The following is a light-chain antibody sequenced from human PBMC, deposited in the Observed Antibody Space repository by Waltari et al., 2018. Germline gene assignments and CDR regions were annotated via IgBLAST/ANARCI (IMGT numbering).Light chain of an antibody. CDR1: QDISDF. Sequence: DIQMTQSPASLSASVGDRVTITCQASQDISDFLNWYQQKVGKAPKLLIYDASNLETGVPSRFSGSGSGTYFTFTSSSLQPEDSATYYCQQYDNLPWTFGQGTKVEVK. CDR3: QQYDNLPWT. CDR2: DAS. J-gene: IGKJ1*01. V-gene: IGKV1-33*01.